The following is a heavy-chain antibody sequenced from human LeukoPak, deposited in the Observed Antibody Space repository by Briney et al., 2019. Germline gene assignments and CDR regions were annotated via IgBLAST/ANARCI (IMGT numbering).Heavy chain of an antibody. Sequence: PSETLSLTCTVSGGSISSYYWSWIRQPPGKGLEWIGYIYYSGSTNYNPSLKSRVTISVDTSKNQFSLKLSSVTAADTAVYYCARHKTTAAYFDYWGQGTLVTVSS. CDR1: GGSISSYY. V-gene: IGHV4-59*08. CDR3: ARHKTTAAYFDY. D-gene: IGHD1-14*01. J-gene: IGHJ4*02. CDR2: IYYSGST.